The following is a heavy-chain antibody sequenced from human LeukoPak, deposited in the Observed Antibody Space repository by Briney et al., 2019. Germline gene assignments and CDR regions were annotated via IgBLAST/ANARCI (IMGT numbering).Heavy chain of an antibody. Sequence: PGRSLRLSCVASGFTFSNYGMHWVRQAPGKGLEWVAVIWYDGSNKYYADSVKGRFTISRDNSKNTLYLQMNSLRDDDTAVYYCARAGGQDSWGQGTLVTVSS. CDR3: ARAGGQDS. J-gene: IGHJ4*02. D-gene: IGHD3-16*01. CDR2: IWYDGSNK. CDR1: GFTFSNYG. V-gene: IGHV3-33*01.